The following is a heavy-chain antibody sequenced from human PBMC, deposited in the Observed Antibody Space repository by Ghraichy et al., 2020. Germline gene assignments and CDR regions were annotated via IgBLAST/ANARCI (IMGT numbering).Heavy chain of an antibody. CDR3: ASGTRNYGP. J-gene: IGHJ5*02. V-gene: IGHV4-34*01. D-gene: IGHD1-7*01. CDR1: GGSFSGYY. Sequence: SETLSLTCALYGGSFSGYYWSWIRQPPGKGLEWIGEINDSGSPNYNPPLKSRVTISVDTFKNQFSLRLSSVSAADTAVYYCASGTRNYGPWGQGTLVTVSS. CDR2: INDSGSP.